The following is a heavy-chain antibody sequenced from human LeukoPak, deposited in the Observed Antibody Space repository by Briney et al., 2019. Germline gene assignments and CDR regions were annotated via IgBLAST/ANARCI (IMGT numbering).Heavy chain of an antibody. V-gene: IGHV3-74*01. CDR2: INGDGSST. D-gene: IGHD3-9*01. CDR1: GFTFSTYW. Sequence: GGSLRLSCAASGFTFSTYWIHWVRQAPGKGLVWVSHINGDGSSTSYADSVKGRFAISRNNAKNTLYLQMNSLRAEDTAVYYCARTMTGAFFDYWGQGTLVTVSS. J-gene: IGHJ4*02. CDR3: ARTMTGAFFDY.